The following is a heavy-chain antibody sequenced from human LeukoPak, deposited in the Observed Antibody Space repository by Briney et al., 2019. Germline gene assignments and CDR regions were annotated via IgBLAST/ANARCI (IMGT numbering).Heavy chain of an antibody. CDR3: ARQLSDYDYVWGSYRPTWWFDY. J-gene: IGHJ4*02. V-gene: IGHV4-39*01. Sequence: SETLSLTXTVSGGSISSSSYYWGWIRQPPGKGLEWIGSIYYSGSTYYNPSLKSRVTISVDTSKNQFSLKLSSVTAADTAVYYCARQLSDYDYVWGSYRPTWWFDYWGQGTLVTVSS. CDR1: GGSISSSSYY. D-gene: IGHD3-16*02. CDR2: IYYSGST.